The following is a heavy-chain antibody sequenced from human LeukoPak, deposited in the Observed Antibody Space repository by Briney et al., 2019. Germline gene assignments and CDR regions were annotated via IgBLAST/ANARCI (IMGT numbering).Heavy chain of an antibody. V-gene: IGHV4-34*01. D-gene: IGHD3-3*01. J-gene: IGHJ6*02. CDR1: GGSFSGYY. Sequence: SETLSLTCAVYGGSFSGYYWSWIRQPPGKGLEWIGEINHSGSTNYNPSLKSRVTISVDTSKNQFSLKLSSVTAADTAVYYCARGPKYTIFGVVNYGMDVWGQGTTVTVSS. CDR3: ARGPKYTIFGVVNYGMDV. CDR2: INHSGST.